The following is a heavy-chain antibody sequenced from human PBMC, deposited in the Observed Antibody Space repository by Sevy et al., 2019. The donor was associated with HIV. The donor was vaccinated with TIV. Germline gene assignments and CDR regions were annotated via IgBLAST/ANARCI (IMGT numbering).Heavy chain of an antibody. D-gene: IGHD3-16*02. J-gene: IGHJ3*02. CDR2: IKQDGSEK. Sequence: GGSLRLSCAASGFTFSSYWMSWVRQAPGKGLEWVANIKQDGSEKYYVDSVKGRFTISRDNAKNSLYLQMNSLRAEDTAVYYCASTYDYVSGSYRSFGAFDIWGQGTMVTVSS. CDR1: GFTFSSYW. V-gene: IGHV3-7*01. CDR3: ASTYDYVSGSYRSFGAFDI.